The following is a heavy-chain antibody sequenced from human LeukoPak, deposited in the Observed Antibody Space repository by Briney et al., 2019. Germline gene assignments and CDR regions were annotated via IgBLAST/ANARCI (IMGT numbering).Heavy chain of an antibody. Sequence: SETLSLTCAVYGGSFSGYYWSWIRQPPGKGLEWIGEINHSGSTNYNPSLKSRVTISVDTSKNQFSLKLSSVTAADTAVYYCARAVGYDSSGYYYLPYFDYWGQGTLVTVSS. CDR1: GGSFSGYY. CDR3: ARAVGYDSSGYYYLPYFDY. V-gene: IGHV4-34*01. J-gene: IGHJ4*02. CDR2: INHSGST. D-gene: IGHD3-22*01.